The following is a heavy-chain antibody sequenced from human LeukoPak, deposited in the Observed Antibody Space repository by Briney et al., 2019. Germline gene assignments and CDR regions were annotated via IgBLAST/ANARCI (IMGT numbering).Heavy chain of an antibody. Sequence: ASVKVSCKASGYTFTSYGISWVRQAPGQGLEWMGWISAYNGNTNYAQKLQGRVTMTTDTSTSTAYVELRSLRSDDTAVYYCERDHYTNDSYYGMDVWGKGTTVTVSS. CDR2: ISAYNGNT. CDR1: GYTFTSYG. J-gene: IGHJ6*04. CDR3: ERDHYTNDSYYGMDV. V-gene: IGHV1-18*04. D-gene: IGHD4-11*01.